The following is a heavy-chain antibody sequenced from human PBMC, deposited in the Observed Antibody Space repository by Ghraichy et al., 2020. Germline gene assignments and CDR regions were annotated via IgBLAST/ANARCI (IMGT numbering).Heavy chain of an antibody. J-gene: IGHJ4*02. D-gene: IGHD5-18*01. CDR1: GGSISSSSYY. V-gene: IGHV4-39*07. Sequence: SETLSLTCTVSGGSISSSSYYWGWIRQPPGKGLEWIGSIYYSGSTYYNPSLKSRVTISVDTSKNQFSLKLSSVTAADTAVYYCARVDTAMVNFDYWGQGTLVTVSS. CDR2: IYYSGST. CDR3: ARVDTAMVNFDY.